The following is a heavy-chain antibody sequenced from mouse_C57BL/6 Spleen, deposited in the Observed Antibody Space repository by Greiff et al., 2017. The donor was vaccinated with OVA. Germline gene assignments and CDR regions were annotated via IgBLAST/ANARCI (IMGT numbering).Heavy chain of an antibody. V-gene: IGHV1-75*01. Sequence: QVQLKQSGPELVKPGASVKISCKASGYTFTDYYINWVKQRPGQGLEWIGWIFPGSGSTYYNEKFKGKATLTVDKSSSTAYMLLSSLTSEDSAVYFCARGAYYYGSRTDYAMDYWGQGTSVTVSS. CDR1: GYTFTDYY. D-gene: IGHD1-1*01. J-gene: IGHJ4*01. CDR3: ARGAYYYGSRTDYAMDY. CDR2: IFPGSGST.